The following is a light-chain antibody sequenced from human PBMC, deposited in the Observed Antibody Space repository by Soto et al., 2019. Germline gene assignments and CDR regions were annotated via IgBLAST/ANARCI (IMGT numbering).Light chain of an antibody. CDR2: EVT. J-gene: IGLJ1*01. CDR1: SSDVGGYNY. CDR3: ISYTGKSASYV. Sequence: QSALAQPASVSGSPGQSITISCTGTSSDVGGYNYVAWYQQHPGKAPKLNIYEVTNRPSGVSYRFSASKSGNTASLTISGLQSEDEADYYCISYTGKSASYVFGTGTKVTVL. V-gene: IGLV2-14*01.